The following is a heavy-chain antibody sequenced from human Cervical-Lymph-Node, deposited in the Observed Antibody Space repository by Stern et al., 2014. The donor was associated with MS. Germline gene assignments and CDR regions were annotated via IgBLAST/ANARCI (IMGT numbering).Heavy chain of an antibody. D-gene: IGHD6-19*01. J-gene: IGHJ4*02. CDR1: GYTFTDYW. CDR2: IFPGPSDT. Sequence: EVQLVQSGAEVRKPGQSLTISCNISGYTFTDYWIAWVRQMPGKGLEWMGAIFPGPSDTRSSPSFQGHVTISVDTSINTAYLQWSDLRASDTAMYYCARPHSPGWSYYFDFWGQGTLVAVSS. CDR3: ARPHSPGWSYYFDF. V-gene: IGHV5-51*01.